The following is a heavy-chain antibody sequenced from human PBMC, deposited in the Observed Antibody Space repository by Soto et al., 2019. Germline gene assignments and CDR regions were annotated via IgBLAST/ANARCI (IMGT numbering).Heavy chain of an antibody. CDR3: ARDSLGAMVPPPSY. D-gene: IGHD1-26*01. V-gene: IGHV3-30-3*01. CDR1: GFTFSSYA. CDR2: ISYDGSNK. J-gene: IGHJ4*02. Sequence: PGGSLRLSCAASGFTFSSYAMHWVRQAPGKGLEWVAVISYDGSNKYYADSVKGRFTISRDNSKNTLYLQMNSLRAEDTAVYYCARDSLGAMVPPPSYWGQGTLVTVSS.